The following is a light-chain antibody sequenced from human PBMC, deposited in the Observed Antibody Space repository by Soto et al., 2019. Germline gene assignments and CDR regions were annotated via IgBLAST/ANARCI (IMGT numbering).Light chain of an antibody. CDR2: DAS. Sequence: DIQMTQSPSTLSASVGDRVTIPCRASQSISSWLAWYQQKPGKAPKLLIYDASSLESGVPSRFSGSGSGTEFTLTISSLQPDDFATYYCQHLNGYPITFGQGTRLEIK. J-gene: IGKJ5*01. CDR1: QSISSW. CDR3: QHLNGYPIT. V-gene: IGKV1-5*01.